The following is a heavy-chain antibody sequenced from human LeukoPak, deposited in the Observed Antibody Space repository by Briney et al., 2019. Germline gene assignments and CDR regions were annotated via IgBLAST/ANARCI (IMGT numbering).Heavy chain of an antibody. Sequence: ASVKVSCKASGYTFTSNYIHWVRQAPGQGLEWMGMIYPRDGSTSYAQKFQGRVTVTRDTSTSTVYMELSSLRSEDTAVYYCARGNSGYYRYEYFDYWGQGTLVTVSS. CDR1: GYTFTSNY. D-gene: IGHD3-22*01. J-gene: IGHJ4*02. V-gene: IGHV1-46*01. CDR2: IYPRDGST. CDR3: ARGNSGYYRYEYFDY.